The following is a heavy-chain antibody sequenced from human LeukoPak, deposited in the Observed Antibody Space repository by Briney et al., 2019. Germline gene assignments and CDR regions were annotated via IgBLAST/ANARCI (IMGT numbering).Heavy chain of an antibody. CDR3: ATTGIGFSWLEL. Sequence: SETLSLTCTVSGGSISSSSYYWGWIRQPPGKGLEWIGSIYYSGSTYYNPSLESRVTISVDTPKNQFSQKLSYVTAGDTALYYCATTGIGFSWLELWRQGPLVPVSS. CDR2: IYYSGST. CDR1: GGSISSSSYY. D-gene: IGHD1-14*01. V-gene: IGHV4-39*01. J-gene: IGHJ5*02.